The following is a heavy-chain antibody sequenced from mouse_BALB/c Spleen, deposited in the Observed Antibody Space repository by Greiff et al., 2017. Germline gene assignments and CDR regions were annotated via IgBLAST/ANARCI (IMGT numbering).Heavy chain of an antibody. CDR2: IWSGGST. V-gene: IGHV2-2*02. J-gene: IGHJ2*01. CDR1: GFSLTSYG. Sequence: VKVVESGPGLVQPSQSLSITCTVSGFSLTSYGVHWVRQSPGKGLEWLGVIWSGGSTDYNAAFISRLSISKDNSKSQVFFKMNSLQANDTAIYYCARGGTTVVADYWGQGTTLTVSS. CDR3: ARGGTTVVADY. D-gene: IGHD1-1*01.